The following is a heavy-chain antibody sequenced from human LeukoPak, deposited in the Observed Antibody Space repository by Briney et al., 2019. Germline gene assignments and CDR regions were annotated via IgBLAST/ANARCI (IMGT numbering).Heavy chain of an antibody. V-gene: IGHV4-61*01. D-gene: IGHD6-6*01. CDR3: ARESRIAARNFDY. CDR2: IYYSGST. Sequence: SETLSLTCTVSGGSVSSGSYYWSWIRQPPGKGLEWIGHIYYSGSTNYNPSLKSRVTISVDTSKNQFSLKLSSVTAADTAAYYCARESRIAARNFDYWGQGTLVTVSS. J-gene: IGHJ4*02. CDR1: GGSVSSGSYY.